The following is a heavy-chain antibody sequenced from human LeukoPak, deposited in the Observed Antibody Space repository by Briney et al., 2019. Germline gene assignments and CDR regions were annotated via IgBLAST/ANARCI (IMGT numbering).Heavy chain of an antibody. D-gene: IGHD1-26*01. CDR3: ARVGATSYY. CDR2: ISSGGSTI. Sequence: GGSLRLSCAASGFTFSTYAMNWVRQAPGKGLEWVSYISSGGSTIYYTDSVRGRFTISRDNAKNTLFLLMNSLRAEDTAVYYCARVGATSYYWGQGSLVTVSS. V-gene: IGHV3-48*04. CDR1: GFTFSTYA. J-gene: IGHJ4*02.